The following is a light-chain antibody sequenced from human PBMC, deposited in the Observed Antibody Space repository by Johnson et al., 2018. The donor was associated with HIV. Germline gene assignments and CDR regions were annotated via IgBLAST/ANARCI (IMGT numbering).Light chain of an antibody. Sequence: QPVLTQPPSVSAAPGQRVTISCSGNSSNIENNYVSWYQQFPERAPKLLIYDNTKRPSGIPDRFSGSKSDTSATLAITGLQTGDEADYYCGTWDSRLTAYVFGTGTKVT. CDR3: GTWDSRLTAYV. V-gene: IGLV1-51*01. J-gene: IGLJ1*01. CDR1: SSNIENNY. CDR2: DNT.